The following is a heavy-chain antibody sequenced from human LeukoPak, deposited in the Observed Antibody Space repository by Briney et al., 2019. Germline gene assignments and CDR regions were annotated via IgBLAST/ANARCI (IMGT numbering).Heavy chain of an antibody. D-gene: IGHD3-9*01. V-gene: IGHV4-59*08. J-gene: IGHJ6*02. CDR3: ARILTGCGSSYYYYGMDV. CDR2: IYYSGST. CDR1: GGSISSYY. Sequence: PSETLSLTCTVSGGSISSYYWSWIRQPPGKGLEWIGYIYYSGSTNYNPSLKSRVTISVDTSKNQFSLKLSSVTAADTAVYYCARILTGCGSSYYYYGMDVWGQGTTVTVSS.